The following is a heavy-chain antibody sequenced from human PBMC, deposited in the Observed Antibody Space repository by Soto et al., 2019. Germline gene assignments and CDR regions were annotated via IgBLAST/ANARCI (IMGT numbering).Heavy chain of an antibody. CDR1: GGSISSYY. CDR2: IYTSGST. J-gene: IGHJ5*02. V-gene: IGHV4-4*07. Sequence: SETLSLTCTVSGGSISSYYWSWIRQPAGKGLEWIGRIYTSGSTNYNPSLKSRVTMSVDTSKNQFSLKLSSVTAADTAVYYCVRDGTKTLRDWFDPWGQGISVTVSS. CDR3: VRDGTKTLRDWFDP. D-gene: IGHD1-1*01.